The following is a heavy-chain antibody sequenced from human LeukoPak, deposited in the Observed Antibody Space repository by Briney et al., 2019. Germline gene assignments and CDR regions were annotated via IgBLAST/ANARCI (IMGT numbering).Heavy chain of an antibody. CDR3: ARGSYNRYYDSSGSPPSDAFDI. CDR2: INPSGGST. CDR1: GYTLTELS. J-gene: IGHJ3*02. V-gene: IGHV1-46*01. Sequence: ASVKVSCKVSGYTLTELSMHWVRQAPGQGLEWMGIINPSGGSTSYAQKFQGRVTMTRDTSTSTVYMELSSLRSEDTAVYYCARGSYNRYYDSSGSPPSDAFDIWGQGTMVTVSS. D-gene: IGHD3-22*01.